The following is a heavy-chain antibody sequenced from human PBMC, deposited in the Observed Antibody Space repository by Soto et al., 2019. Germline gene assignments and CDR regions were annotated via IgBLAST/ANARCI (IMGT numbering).Heavy chain of an antibody. V-gene: IGHV3-23*01. D-gene: IGHD3-22*01. CDR1: GFTFSSYA. CDR3: AKSPAFSPPSGYYPY. J-gene: IGHJ4*02. Sequence: GGSLRLSCAASGFTFSSYAMSWVRQSPGKGLEWVSAISGSGGSTYYADSVKGRFTISRDNSKNTLYLQMNSLRAEDTAVYYCAKSPAFSPPSGYYPYWGQGTLVTVSS. CDR2: ISGSGGST.